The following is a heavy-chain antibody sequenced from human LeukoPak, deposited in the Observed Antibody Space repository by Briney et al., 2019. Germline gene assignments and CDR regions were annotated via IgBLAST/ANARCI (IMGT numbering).Heavy chain of an antibody. CDR3: ASWDSYAHDH. D-gene: IGHD5-18*01. CDR1: GGSFSGYY. V-gene: IGHV4-34*01. J-gene: IGHJ5*02. CDR2: INHSGST. Sequence: SETLSLTCAVYGGSFSGYYWSWIRQPPGKGLEWIGEINHSGSTNYNPSLKSRVTISVDTSKNQFSLKLSSVTAADTAVYYCASWDSYAHDHWGQGTLVTVSS.